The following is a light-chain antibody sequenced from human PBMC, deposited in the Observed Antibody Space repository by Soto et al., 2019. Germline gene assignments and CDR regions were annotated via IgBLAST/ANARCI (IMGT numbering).Light chain of an antibody. CDR1: QRVSRN. CDR3: QHYNKCPRT. V-gene: IGKV3-15*01. CDR2: GAS. Sequence: EIAMTQSPATLSVSPGERATLSCRASQRVSRNLACYQQKPDQAPRLLVYGASTRATGIPARFRGSGSGTEFALPFSSLQSEDFAVYYFQHYNKCPRTFGQGTKVAIK. J-gene: IGKJ1*01.